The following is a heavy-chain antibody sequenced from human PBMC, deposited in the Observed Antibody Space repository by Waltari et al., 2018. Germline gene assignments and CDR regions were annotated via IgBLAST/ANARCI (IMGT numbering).Heavy chain of an antibody. J-gene: IGHJ6*03. CDR2: IYSDGRT. CDR3: ARAPRPMTTVTRYNDLDYYHYMDV. Sequence: QVQLQESGPGLVRPSETLSLTCTVAGASMSRYFWSWIRQPAGQGLEWIGRIYSDGRTNYNPSLKSRVTMSLDTSNNQFSLKLSSVTAADTAVYYCARAPRPMTTVTRYNDLDYYHYMDVWGKGTTVTVSS. V-gene: IGHV4-4*07. D-gene: IGHD4-17*01. CDR1: GASMSRYF.